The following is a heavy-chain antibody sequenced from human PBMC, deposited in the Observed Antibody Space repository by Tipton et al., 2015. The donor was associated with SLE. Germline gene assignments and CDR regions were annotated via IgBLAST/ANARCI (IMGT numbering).Heavy chain of an antibody. V-gene: IGHV3-30*04. Sequence: SLRLSCAASGFTFSTYAMLWVRQAPGKGLEWVAVISYDGSNKYYADSVKGRFTISRDNSKNTLYLQMNSLRAEDTAVYYCASSLLTGIDYWGQGTRVTVSP. CDR3: ASSLLTGIDY. CDR1: GFTFSTYA. CDR2: ISYDGSNK. J-gene: IGHJ4*02. D-gene: IGHD6-13*01.